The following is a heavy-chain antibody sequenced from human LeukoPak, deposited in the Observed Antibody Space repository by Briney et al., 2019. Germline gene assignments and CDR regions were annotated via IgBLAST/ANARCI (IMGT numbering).Heavy chain of an antibody. J-gene: IGHJ4*02. Sequence: ASVKVSCKASGYTFTGYYMHWVRQAPGQGLEWMGWINPNSGGTNYAHKFQGRVTMTRDTSISTAYMELSRLRSDDTAVYYCARACVVVVAATYFDYWGQGTLVTVSS. CDR1: GYTFTGYY. D-gene: IGHD2-15*01. CDR2: INPNSGGT. V-gene: IGHV1-2*07. CDR3: ARACVVVVAATYFDY.